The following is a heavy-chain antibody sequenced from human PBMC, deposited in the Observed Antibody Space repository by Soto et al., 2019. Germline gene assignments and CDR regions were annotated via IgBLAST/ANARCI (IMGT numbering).Heavy chain of an antibody. J-gene: IGHJ3*02. D-gene: IGHD1-1*01. CDR2: VFESGIT. CDR3: VRPEPLRRAFDS. Sequence: SETLSLTCNVSGGSIRSSSYYWGWVRQSPGKGLEWIGNVFESGITYYNPSLKSRVSISTDTSKNQFSLKLSSVTAADTAVYDCVRPEPLRRAFDSWGQGTMVTFSS. V-gene: IGHV4-39*01. CDR1: GGSIRSSSYY.